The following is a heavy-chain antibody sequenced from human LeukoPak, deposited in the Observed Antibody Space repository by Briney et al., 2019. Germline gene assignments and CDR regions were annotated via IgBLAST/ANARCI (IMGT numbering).Heavy chain of an antibody. CDR1: GGSINNYY. J-gene: IGHJ4*02. V-gene: IGHV4-59*01. Sequence: SETLSLTCTVSGGSINNYYWSWIRQPPGKGLEWIGYIYYSGSTNYNPSLKSRVTISVDTSMNQFSLKLRSVTAADTAVYYCARAVRGYSYLFDYWGQGALVTVSS. CDR2: IYYSGST. D-gene: IGHD5-18*01. CDR3: ARAVRGYSYLFDY.